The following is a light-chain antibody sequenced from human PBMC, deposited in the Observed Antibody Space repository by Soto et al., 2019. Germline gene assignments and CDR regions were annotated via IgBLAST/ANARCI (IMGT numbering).Light chain of an antibody. V-gene: IGKV3-20*01. CDR1: QSVGSS. J-gene: IGKJ1*01. CDR2: GAS. Sequence: EIGLTQSPGTLSLSPGERATLSCRASQSVGSSLSWYQQKPGQAPRLLFYGASNRATAIPDRFSGSGFGTDFTLTITRLEPEDFAVYYCQQYGDSPQTFGPGTKV. CDR3: QQYGDSPQT.